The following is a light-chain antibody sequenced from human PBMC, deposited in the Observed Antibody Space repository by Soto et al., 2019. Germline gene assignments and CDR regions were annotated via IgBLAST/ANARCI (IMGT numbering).Light chain of an antibody. CDR2: DAS. J-gene: IGKJ1*01. CDR1: QSISSW. CDR3: QQSYTIPLT. V-gene: IGKV1-5*01. Sequence: DIQMTQSPSTLSASVGAGVTITCRASQSISSWLAWYQQKPGKASKLLIYDASSLESGVPSRFSGSGSGTEFTLTISSLQPDDFATYYCQQSYTIPLTFGQGTKV.